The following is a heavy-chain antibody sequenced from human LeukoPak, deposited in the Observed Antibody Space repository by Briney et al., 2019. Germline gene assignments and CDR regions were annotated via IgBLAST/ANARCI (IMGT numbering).Heavy chain of an antibody. J-gene: IGHJ4*02. CDR2: ISSDGSNN. CDR3: ARDRYSSGWYGDFDC. D-gene: IGHD6-19*01. CDR1: GFTFNSYA. V-gene: IGHV3-30-3*01. Sequence: PGRSLRLSCAASGFTFNSYAMHWVRQAPGKGLEWVAVISSDGSNNYYADSVKGRFTISRDNSNNTLYLQLNSLRADDTAVYYCARDRYSSGWYGDFDCWGQGTLVTVSS.